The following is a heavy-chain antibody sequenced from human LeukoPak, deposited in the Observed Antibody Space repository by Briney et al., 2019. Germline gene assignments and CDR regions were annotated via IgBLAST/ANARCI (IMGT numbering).Heavy chain of an antibody. Sequence: GGSLRLSCAASGFTFSSYSMNWVRQAPGKGLEWVSCISSSSSYIYYADSVKGRFTISRDNAKNSLYLQMNSLRAEDTAVYYCARAGNYYGRHTNWFDPWGQGTLVTVSS. CDR3: ARAGNYYGRHTNWFDP. D-gene: IGHD3-10*01. J-gene: IGHJ5*02. CDR2: ISSSSSYI. CDR1: GFTFSSYS. V-gene: IGHV3-21*01.